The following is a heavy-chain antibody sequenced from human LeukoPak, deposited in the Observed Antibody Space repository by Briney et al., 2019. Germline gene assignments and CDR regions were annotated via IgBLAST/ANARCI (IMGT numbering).Heavy chain of an antibody. CDR2: ISSSGSYI. J-gene: IGHJ4*02. CDR1: GFTFSSYW. D-gene: IGHD3-10*01. V-gene: IGHV3-21*01. CDR3: ASDGSPYYYGSGSYSVTFDY. Sequence: GGSLRLSCAASGFTFSSYWMHWVRQAPGKGLEWVSSISSSGSYIYYADSVKGRFTISRDNAKNSLYLQMNSLRDEDTAVYYCASDGSPYYYGSGSYSVTFDYWGQGTLVTVSS.